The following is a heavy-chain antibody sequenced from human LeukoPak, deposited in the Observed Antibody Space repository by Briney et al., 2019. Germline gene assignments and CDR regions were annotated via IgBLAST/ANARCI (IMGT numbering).Heavy chain of an antibody. J-gene: IGHJ3*02. Sequence: PGGSLRLSCAGSGFTFRSHAMSWVRQAPGKGLEWVAAITGSGGTTYYADSVKGRFTISRDNSKNTLFLQMRSLRADDTAVYYRAKDRQAVRDAFDIWGQGTTVSVSS. V-gene: IGHV3-23*01. D-gene: IGHD6-19*01. CDR3: AKDRQAVRDAFDI. CDR1: GFTFRSHA. CDR2: ITGSGGTT.